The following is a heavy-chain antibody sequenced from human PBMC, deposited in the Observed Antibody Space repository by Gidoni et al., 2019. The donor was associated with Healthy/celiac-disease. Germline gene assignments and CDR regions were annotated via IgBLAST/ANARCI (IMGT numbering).Heavy chain of an antibody. CDR2: IWYDGSNK. J-gene: IGHJ4*02. Sequence: QVQLVESGGGVVQPGRSLRLSCAASGFTFSRYGMHWVRQAPGKGLEWVAVIWYDGSNKYYADSVKGRFTISRDNSKNTLYLQMNSLRAEDTAVYYCARFYLNCISTSCYGPPDYWGQGTLVTVSS. D-gene: IGHD2-2*01. CDR1: GFTFSRYG. CDR3: ARFYLNCISTSCYGPPDY. V-gene: IGHV3-33*01.